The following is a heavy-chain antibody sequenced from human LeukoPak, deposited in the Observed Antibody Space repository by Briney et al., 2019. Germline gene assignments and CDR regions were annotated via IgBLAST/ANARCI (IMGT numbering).Heavy chain of an antibody. J-gene: IGHJ5*02. D-gene: IGHD1-26*01. Sequence: GGSLRLSCAASEFTFSYYNLNWVRQAPGKGLEWVSSITSTGSYTFYADSVKGRFTISRDNAKNSLYLQMNSLRAEDTALYYCTRTSVGATGVMGFDPWGQGTLVTVSS. V-gene: IGHV3-21*01. CDR1: EFTFSYYN. CDR3: TRTSVGATGVMGFDP. CDR2: ITSTGSYT.